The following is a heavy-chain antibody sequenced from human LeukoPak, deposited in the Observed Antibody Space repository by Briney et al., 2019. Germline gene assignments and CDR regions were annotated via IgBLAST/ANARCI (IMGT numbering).Heavy chain of an antibody. D-gene: IGHD3-22*01. CDR1: GGTFSSYA. V-gene: IGHV1-69*04. CDR3: ARVWYYYDSSGYEGGMDV. CDR2: IIPIFGIA. J-gene: IGHJ6*02. Sequence: ASVKVSCKASGGTFSSYAISWVRQAPGQGLEWMGRIIPIFGIANYAQKFQGRATITADKSTSTAYMELSSLRSEDTAVYYCARVWYYYDSSGYEGGMDVWGQGTTVTVSS.